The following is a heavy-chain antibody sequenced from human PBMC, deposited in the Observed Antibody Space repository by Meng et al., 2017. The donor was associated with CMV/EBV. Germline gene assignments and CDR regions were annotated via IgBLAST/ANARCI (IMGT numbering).Heavy chain of an antibody. D-gene: IGHD3-10*01. V-gene: IGHV3-66*02. CDR3: AREGHYYGSGSYYKVFDY. CDR2: FYSGGST. J-gene: IGHJ4*02. Sequence: FIVSVNYRSWVRQAPGKGLEWVSVFYSGGSTYYADSVKGRFTSSRDNSKNTLDLQMNSLRAEDTAVYYCAREGHYYGSGSYYKVFDYWGQGTLVTVSS. CDR1: FIVSVNY.